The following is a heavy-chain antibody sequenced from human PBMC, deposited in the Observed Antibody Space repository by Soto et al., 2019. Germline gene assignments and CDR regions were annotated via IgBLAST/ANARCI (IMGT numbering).Heavy chain of an antibody. CDR2: INAGNGNT. J-gene: IGHJ2*01. D-gene: IGHD1-26*01. CDR3: ARGGSLYWYFDL. CDR1: GYTFTSYA. Sequence: ASVKVSCKASGYTFTSYAMHWVHQAPGQRLEWMGWINAGNGNTKYSQKFQGRVTITRDTSASTAYMELSSLRSEDTAVYYCARGGSLYWYFDLWGRGTLVTAPQ. V-gene: IGHV1-3*01.